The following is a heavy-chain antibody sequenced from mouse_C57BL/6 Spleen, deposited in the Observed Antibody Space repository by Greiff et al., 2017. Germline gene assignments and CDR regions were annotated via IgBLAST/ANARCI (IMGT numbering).Heavy chain of an antibody. J-gene: IGHJ4*01. V-gene: IGHV1-81*01. Sequence: LVESGAELARPGASVKLSCKASGYTFTSYGISWVKQRTGQGLEWIGEIFPRSGNTYYNEKFKGKATLTADKSSSTAYMELRSLTSEDSAVYFCARLGGYSIYSAMDYWGQGTSVTVSS. CDR1: GYTFTSYG. CDR3: ARLGGYSIYSAMDY. CDR2: IFPRSGNT. D-gene: IGHD2-3*01.